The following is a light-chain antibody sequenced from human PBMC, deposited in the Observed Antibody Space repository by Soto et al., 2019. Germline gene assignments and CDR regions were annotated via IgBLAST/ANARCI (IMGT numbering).Light chain of an antibody. CDR3: GTWESYLSVGV. CDR1: GSNIGSNS. Sequence: QSVLTQPPSVSAAPGQTVTTSCSGGGSNIGSNSVSWYQQVPGTAPKLLLYDNDKRPSGIPDRFSGSKSGTSATLGITGLQTADEADYYCGTWESYLSVGVFGGGTKLTVL. CDR2: DND. V-gene: IGLV1-51*01. J-gene: IGLJ2*01.